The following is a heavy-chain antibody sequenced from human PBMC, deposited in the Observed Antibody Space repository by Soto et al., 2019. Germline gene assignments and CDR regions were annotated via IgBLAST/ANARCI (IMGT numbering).Heavy chain of an antibody. CDR1: GYSISSGYY. CDR2: IYHSGST. V-gene: IGHV4-38-2*02. J-gene: IGHJ4*02. Sequence: SETLSLTCAVSGYSISSGYYWGWIRQPPGKGLEWIGSIYHSGSTYYNPSLKSRVTISVDTSKNQFSLKLSSVTAADTAVYYCARERGRYYGSGGPFDYWGQGTLVTVSS. CDR3: ARERGRYYGSGGPFDY. D-gene: IGHD3-10*01.